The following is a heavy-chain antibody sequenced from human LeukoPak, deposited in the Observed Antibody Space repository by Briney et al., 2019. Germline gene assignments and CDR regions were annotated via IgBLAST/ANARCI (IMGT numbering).Heavy chain of an antibody. J-gene: IGHJ4*02. CDR1: GFTFSSYS. Sequence: PGGSLRLSCAASGFTFSSYSMNWVRQAPGKGLEWVAFIRYDGSNKYYADSVKGRFTISRDNSKNTLFLQMNSLRAEDTAVYYCAKVPMQLWTFDYWGQGTLVTVSS. CDR3: AKVPMQLWTFDY. V-gene: IGHV3-30*02. D-gene: IGHD6-13*01. CDR2: IRYDGSNK.